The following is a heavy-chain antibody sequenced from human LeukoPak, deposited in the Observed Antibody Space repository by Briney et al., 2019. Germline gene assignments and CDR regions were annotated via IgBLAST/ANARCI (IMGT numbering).Heavy chain of an antibody. CDR3: AREGEGIAAAGTLLVYFDY. D-gene: IGHD6-13*01. J-gene: IGHJ4*02. V-gene: IGHV1-69*05. CDR2: IIPVFGTT. Sequence: SVKVSCKASGDTFTSYGISWVRQAPGQGLEWLTRIIPVFGTTNYTRKFRGRVTVSTDDSTSTAFLELSSLTPEDTAAYYCAREGEGIAAAGTLLVYFDYWGQGTLVTVSS. CDR1: GDTFTSYG.